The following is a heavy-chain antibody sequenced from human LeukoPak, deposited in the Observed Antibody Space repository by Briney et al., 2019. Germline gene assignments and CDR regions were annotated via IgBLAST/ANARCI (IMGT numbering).Heavy chain of an antibody. CDR2: INAGNGNT. CDR3: ARAPIVVVPAAMLYYYGMDV. D-gene: IGHD2-2*01. Sequence: ASVKVSCKASGYTFTSYAMHWVRQAPGQRLEWMGWINAGNGNTKYSQKFRGRVTITRDTSASTAYMELSSLRSEDTAVYYCARAPIVVVPAAMLYYYGMDVWGQGTTVTVSS. CDR1: GYTFTSYA. J-gene: IGHJ6*02. V-gene: IGHV1-3*01.